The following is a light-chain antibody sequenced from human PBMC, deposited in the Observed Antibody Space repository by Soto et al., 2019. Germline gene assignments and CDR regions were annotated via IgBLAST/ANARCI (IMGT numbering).Light chain of an antibody. Sequence: QSALSQPASVSGFPGQSITISCTGTSSDVGGYEYVSWYQHQPGKAPKLIIYDVTNRPSGVSNRFSGSKSGNTASLTISGIQTEDEADYYCGSITSSSTSVFGTGTKVTVL. J-gene: IGLJ1*01. CDR2: DVT. V-gene: IGLV2-14*01. CDR3: GSITSSSTSV. CDR1: SSDVGGYEY.